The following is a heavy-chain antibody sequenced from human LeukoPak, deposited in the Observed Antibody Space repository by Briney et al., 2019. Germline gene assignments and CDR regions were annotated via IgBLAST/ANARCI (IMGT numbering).Heavy chain of an antibody. J-gene: IGHJ5*02. CDR2: MYYRGTT. Sequence: SETLSLACTLSGGSIRSSYWNWIRQPPGKGLEWIAYMYYRGTTKYNPSLKGRVTISIDTPKNQFSLKQTSVSAATPAVYYGARGLVSDPGIWLDPWGQGTLVTVSS. D-gene: IGHD6-13*01. V-gene: IGHV4-59*01. CDR1: GGSIRSSY. CDR3: ARGLVSDPGIWLDP.